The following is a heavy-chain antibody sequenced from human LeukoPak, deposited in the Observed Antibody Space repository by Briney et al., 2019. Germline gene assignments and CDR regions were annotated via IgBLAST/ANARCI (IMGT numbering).Heavy chain of an antibody. CDR2: IGTAGDT. CDR1: GFTFSSYD. Sequence: PGGSLRLSCAASGFTFSSYDMHWVRQATGKGLEWVSAIGTAGDTYYPGSVKGRFTISRENTKNSLYLQMNSLRAGDTAVYYCARAMGELRSYYYYGMDVWGQGTTVTVSS. J-gene: IGHJ6*02. D-gene: IGHD3-16*01. CDR3: ARAMGELRSYYYYGMDV. V-gene: IGHV3-13*01.